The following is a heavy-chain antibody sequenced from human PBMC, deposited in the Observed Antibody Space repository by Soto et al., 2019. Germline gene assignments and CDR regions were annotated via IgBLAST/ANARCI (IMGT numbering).Heavy chain of an antibody. CDR1: GYTFTSYG. Sequence: QVQLVQSGAEVKKPGASVKVSCKASGYTFTSYGISWVRQAPGQGLEWMGWNSANNGNTNYVQKLQGRVTMTTATSASTAKMERRSLRSDDTAVYYCARGRVSDALDYWGQGTLVTVSS. D-gene: IGHD2-21*01. V-gene: IGHV1-18*01. CDR3: ARGRVSDALDY. CDR2: NSANNGNT. J-gene: IGHJ4*02.